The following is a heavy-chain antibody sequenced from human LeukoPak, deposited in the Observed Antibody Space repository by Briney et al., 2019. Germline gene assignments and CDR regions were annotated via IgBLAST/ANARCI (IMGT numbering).Heavy chain of an antibody. CDR3: AKAGSTAWTAVDY. J-gene: IGHJ4*02. D-gene: IGHD2-2*01. Sequence: GGSLRLSCAASGFTFSSYAMSWVRQAPGKGLEWVSTVSGTGAGTYYADSVKGQFTISRDNSKNTLFLQMNSLRADDTAVYYCAKAGSTAWTAVDYWGQGTLVTVSS. V-gene: IGHV3-23*01. CDR1: GFTFSSYA. CDR2: VSGTGAGT.